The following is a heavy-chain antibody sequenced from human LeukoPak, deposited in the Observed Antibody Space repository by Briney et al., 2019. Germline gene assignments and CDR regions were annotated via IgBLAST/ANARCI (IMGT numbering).Heavy chain of an antibody. V-gene: IGHV3-74*01. J-gene: IGHJ4*02. CDR1: GLTFSSHW. CDR3: ATQQGGNPAY. D-gene: IGHD1-14*01. Sequence: GGSLRLSCAASGLTFSSHWMHWVRQAPGKGLVWVSRITNDGSSTTYADSVKGRFTISRDNAKNMLYLQVNSLRAEDTAVSYCATQQGGNPAYWGQGTLVTVSS. CDR2: ITNDGSST.